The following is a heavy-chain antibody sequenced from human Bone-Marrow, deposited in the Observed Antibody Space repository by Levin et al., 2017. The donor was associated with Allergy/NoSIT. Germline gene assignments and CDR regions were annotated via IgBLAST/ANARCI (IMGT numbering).Heavy chain of an antibody. Sequence: PEASVKVSCKASGYTFTSYYIHWVRQAPGQGLEWMGIINPSSGTTNYAQQFQGRVTMTRDTSTSTAYMELSTLRSDDTAVYYCAREYKLMSAHLFDYWGQGTLVPVSS. J-gene: IGHJ4*02. D-gene: IGHD1-1*01. V-gene: IGHV1-46*01. CDR1: GYTFTSYY. CDR3: AREYKLMSAHLFDY. CDR2: INPSSGTT.